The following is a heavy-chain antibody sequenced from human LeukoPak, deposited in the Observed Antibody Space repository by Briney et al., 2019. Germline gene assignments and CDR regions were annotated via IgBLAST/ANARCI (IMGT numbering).Heavy chain of an antibody. CDR1: GXSINSHY. CDR3: ARGDGNWFDP. J-gene: IGHJ5*02. Sequence: SETLSLTCTVSGXSINSHYWSWLRQPPGKGLEWIGYIQYIGTTSYNPSLKSRVTISIDTSRTHFSLKLTSVTAADTAIYYCARGDGNWFDPWGQGTLVTVSS. CDR2: IQYIGTT. D-gene: IGHD5-24*01. V-gene: IGHV4-59*11.